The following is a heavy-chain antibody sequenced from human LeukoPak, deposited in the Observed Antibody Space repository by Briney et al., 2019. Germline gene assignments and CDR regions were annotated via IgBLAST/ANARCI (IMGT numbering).Heavy chain of an antibody. CDR3: ARVSSGEANDY. D-gene: IGHD3-16*01. CDR1: GFTVSSNY. V-gene: IGHV3-66*01. J-gene: IGHJ4*02. CDR2: IYSGGST. Sequence: GGSLRLSCAASGFTVSSNYMSWVRQAPGKGLEWVSVIYSGGSTYYADSVKGRFTISRDNSKNTLYLQMNSLRAEDTAVYYCARVSSGEANDYWGQGTLVTVSS.